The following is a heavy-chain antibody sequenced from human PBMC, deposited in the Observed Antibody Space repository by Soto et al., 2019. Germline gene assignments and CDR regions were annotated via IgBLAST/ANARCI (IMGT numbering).Heavy chain of an antibody. CDR3: ARDLAVVPAAPDY. CDR1: GFTFSSYA. D-gene: IGHD2-2*01. Sequence: TGGSLRLSCAASGFTFSSYAMHWVRQAPGKGLEWVAVISYDGSNKYYADSVKGRFTISRDNSKNTLYLQMNSLRAEDTAVYYCARDLAVVPAAPDYWGQGTLVTVSS. CDR2: ISYDGSNK. J-gene: IGHJ4*02. V-gene: IGHV3-30-3*01.